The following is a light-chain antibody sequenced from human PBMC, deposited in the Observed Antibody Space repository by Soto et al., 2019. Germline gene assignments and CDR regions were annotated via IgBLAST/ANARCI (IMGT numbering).Light chain of an antibody. Sequence: VLSQSHATLSLSRGESATLSCMACHSGNNYLYWYQQKPGQAPRLILSAASNRATGIPDRFSGRGSATDFTLTISRLEPEDFAVYYCQQYGSSGTFGQGIKV. CDR1: HSGNNY. CDR2: AAS. V-gene: IGKV3-20*01. CDR3: QQYGSSGT. J-gene: IGKJ1*01.